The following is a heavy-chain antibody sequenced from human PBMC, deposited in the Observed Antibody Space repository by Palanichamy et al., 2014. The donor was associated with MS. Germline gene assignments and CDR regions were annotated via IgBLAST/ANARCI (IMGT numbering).Heavy chain of an antibody. Sequence: QVTLKESGPALVKPTQTLTLTCTFSGFSLSTSGMRVSWIRQPPGKALEWLARIDWDDDKFYSTSLKTRLTISKDTSKNQVVLTMTNMDPVDTATYYCARTLAGYSSEWYLYFDYWGLGSLVTVSS. CDR2: IDWDDDK. V-gene: IGHV2-70*04. J-gene: IGHJ4*02. CDR3: ARTLAGYSSEWYLYFDY. D-gene: IGHD6-19*01. CDR1: GFSLSTSGMR.